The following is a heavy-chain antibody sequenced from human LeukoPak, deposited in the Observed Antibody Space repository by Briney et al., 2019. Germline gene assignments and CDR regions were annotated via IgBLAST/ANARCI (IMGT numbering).Heavy chain of an antibody. CDR3: AREGTRYFDSRGYL. J-gene: IGHJ4*02. Sequence: SETLSLTCTISGDSISSGFHWGWIRQPPGSGLEWIGSFYHRGSTYYNPSLKSRVTISVDTPKNQFSLKLNSVTAADTAVYYCAREGTRYFDSRGYLWGQGTLVTVSS. CDR1: GDSISSGFH. CDR2: FYHRGST. D-gene: IGHD3-22*01. V-gene: IGHV4-38-2*02.